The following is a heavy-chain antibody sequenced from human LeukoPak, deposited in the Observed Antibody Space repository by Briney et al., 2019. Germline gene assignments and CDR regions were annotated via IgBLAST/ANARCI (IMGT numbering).Heavy chain of an antibody. CDR1: GDSISSGDYY. CDR3: ARDQRRYFDWLWYGAFDI. V-gene: IGHV4-61*02. D-gene: IGHD3-9*01. Sequence: SQTLSLTCTVSGDSISSGDYYWSWIRQPAGKGLEWIGRISSSGSTNYNPSLKSRVTISVDTSKNQFSLKLSSVTAADTAVYYCARDQRRYFDWLWYGAFDIWGQGTMVTVSS. CDR2: ISSSGST. J-gene: IGHJ3*02.